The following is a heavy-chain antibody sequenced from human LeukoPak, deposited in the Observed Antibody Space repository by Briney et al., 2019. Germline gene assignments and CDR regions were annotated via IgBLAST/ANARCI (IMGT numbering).Heavy chain of an antibody. CDR2: IWYDGSNK. Sequence: PGRSLRLSCAASGFTFSSYGMHWVRQAPGKGLEWVAVIWYDGSNKYYADSVKGRFTISRDNSKNTLYLQMNSLRAEDSAIYFCVKDRPCETCMPMDAWGQGTTVTVSS. CDR3: VKDRPCETCMPMDA. J-gene: IGHJ6*02. D-gene: IGHD2-2*01. V-gene: IGHV3-33*06. CDR1: GFTFSSYG.